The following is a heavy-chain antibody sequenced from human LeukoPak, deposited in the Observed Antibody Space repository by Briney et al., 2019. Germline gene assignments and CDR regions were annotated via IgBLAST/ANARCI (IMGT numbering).Heavy chain of an antibody. CDR1: GFTFSNYA. CDR2: ISGSGDNT. J-gene: IGHJ4*02. Sequence: PGGSLRLSCAASGFTFSNYAMTWVRQAPGKGLKWVSAISGSGDNTYYADAVKGRFSISRDNSMNTLYLQMNSLRAEDTAVYYCAKARSPTSDTAYFDYWGQGTLVTVSS. CDR3: AKARSPTSDTAYFDY. D-gene: IGHD5-18*01. V-gene: IGHV3-23*01.